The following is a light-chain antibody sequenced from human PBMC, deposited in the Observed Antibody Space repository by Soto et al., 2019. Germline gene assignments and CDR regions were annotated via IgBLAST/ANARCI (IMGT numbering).Light chain of an antibody. CDR2: GAS. CDR3: QQYGSSPSIT. CDR1: QSVSSSY. J-gene: IGKJ5*01. V-gene: IGKV3-20*01. Sequence: EIALTQSPGTLSLSPGERATLSCRASQSVSSSYLAWYQQKPGQAPRLLIYGASSRATGIPDRFSGSGSGTDFTLTIRRLEPEDFAVYYCQQYGSSPSITFGQGTRLEIK.